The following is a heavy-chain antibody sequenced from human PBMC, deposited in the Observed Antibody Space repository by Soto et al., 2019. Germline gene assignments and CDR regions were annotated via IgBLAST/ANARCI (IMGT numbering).Heavy chain of an antibody. V-gene: IGHV4-59*01. CDR1: GGSISGYY. CDR2: MYNTGST. D-gene: IGHD2-21*02. CDR3: ARDLWGYCGTDCYPLDV. J-gene: IGHJ6*02. Sequence: SETLSLTCSVSGGSISGYYWSWIRQPPGKGLEWIGYMYNTGSTVYNPSFKSRVTISVDTSKNQFSLKLNSVTAADTAVYYCARDLWGYCGTDCYPLDVWGQGTTVTVAS.